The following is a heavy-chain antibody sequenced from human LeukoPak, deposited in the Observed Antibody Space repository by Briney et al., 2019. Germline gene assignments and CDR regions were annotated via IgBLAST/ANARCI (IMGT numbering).Heavy chain of an antibody. D-gene: IGHD3-22*01. J-gene: IGHJ4*02. CDR1: GFSFSSAW. V-gene: IGHV3-23*01. CDR2: ISGSGGST. CDR3: AIWPGYYDSSGTTLDY. Sequence: GGSLRLSCAASGFSFSSAWMNWVRQAPGKGLEWVSAISGSGGSTYYADSVKGRFTISRDNSKNTLYLQMNSLRAEDTAVYYCAIWPGYYDSSGTTLDYWGQGTLVTVSS.